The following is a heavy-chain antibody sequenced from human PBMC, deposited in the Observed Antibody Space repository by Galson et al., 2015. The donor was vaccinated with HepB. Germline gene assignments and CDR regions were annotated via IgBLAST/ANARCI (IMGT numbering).Heavy chain of an antibody. J-gene: IGHJ4*02. CDR1: GVTVSNNY. Sequence: SLRLSCAASGVTVSNNYMSWVRQAPGMGLEWVSVIYSDGSIYYIDSVKGRFPISRDNSENTLYLQMNSLRAEDTAVYYCAIGRGFWSGYSQDYWGQGTLVTVSS. V-gene: IGHV3-66*02. CDR2: IYSDGSI. CDR3: AIGRGFWSGYSQDY. D-gene: IGHD3-3*01.